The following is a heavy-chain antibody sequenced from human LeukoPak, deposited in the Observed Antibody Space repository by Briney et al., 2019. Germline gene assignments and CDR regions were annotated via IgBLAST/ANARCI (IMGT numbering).Heavy chain of an antibody. Sequence: PSETLSLTCTVSGGSISTYYWNWIRQPPGKGLEWIGNIYYSGSTNYNPSLKSRVTISVDTSKNQFSLKLSSVTAADTAVYYCARERGYDSSGYYYPHDAFDIWGQGTMVTVSS. J-gene: IGHJ3*02. V-gene: IGHV4-59*12. D-gene: IGHD3-22*01. CDR1: GGSISTYY. CDR3: ARERGYDSSGYYYPHDAFDI. CDR2: IYYSGST.